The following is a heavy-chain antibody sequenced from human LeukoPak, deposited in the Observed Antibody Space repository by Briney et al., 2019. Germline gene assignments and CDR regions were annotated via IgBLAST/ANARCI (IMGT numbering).Heavy chain of an antibody. CDR3: ARRDISSGWSFDY. CDR1: GGSISNYH. Sequence: SSETLSLTCTVSGGSISNYHWSWIRQPAGKGLEWLGQIHTSGSTNYNPPLKSRVTMSIDTTEDQVSLTIRSVTAADTAFYYCARRDISSGWSFDYWGQGTLVTVSS. J-gene: IGHJ4*02. V-gene: IGHV4-4*07. CDR2: IHTSGST. D-gene: IGHD6-19*01.